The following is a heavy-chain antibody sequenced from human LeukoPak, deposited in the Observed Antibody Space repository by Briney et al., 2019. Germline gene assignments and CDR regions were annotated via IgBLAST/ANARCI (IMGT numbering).Heavy chain of an antibody. D-gene: IGHD6-19*01. J-gene: IGHJ4*02. CDR3: ARSPGYSSGWYGVLDY. CDR2: ISGSGGST. CDR1: GFTFSNFG. V-gene: IGHV3-23*01. Sequence: GGSLRLSCAASGFTFSNFGMSWVRQAPGKGLEWVSVISGSGGSTYYADSVKGRFTISRDNAKNSLYLQMNSLRAEDTAVYYCARSPGYSSGWYGVLDYWGQGTLVTVSS.